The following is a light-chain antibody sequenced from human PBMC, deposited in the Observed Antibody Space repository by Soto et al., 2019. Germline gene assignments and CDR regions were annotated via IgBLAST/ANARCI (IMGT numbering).Light chain of an antibody. CDR2: GAS. CDR3: QQYHISPIT. Sequence: EIVLTQSPGTLSLSPGERATLSCRASQSVSSSYLAWYQQKLGQAPRLLIYGASSRATGIPDRFSGGGSGTDFTLTISRLESEDSAVYYCQQYHISPITFGQGTRLDIK. J-gene: IGKJ5*01. CDR1: QSVSSSY. V-gene: IGKV3-20*01.